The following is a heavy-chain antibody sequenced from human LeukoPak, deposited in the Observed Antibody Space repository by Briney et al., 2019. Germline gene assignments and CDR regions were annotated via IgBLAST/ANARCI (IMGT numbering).Heavy chain of an antibody. CDR3: RGEGIESIDAFDI. Sequence: TGGSLRLSCAASGFTFSSYWMSWVRQAPGKGLEWVANIKQDGSEKYYVDSVKGRFTISRDNAKNSLYLQMNSLRAEDTAVYYCRGEGIESIDAFDIWGQGTMVTVSS. D-gene: IGHD2-21*01. CDR1: GFTFSSYW. V-gene: IGHV3-7*01. J-gene: IGHJ3*02. CDR2: IKQDGSEK.